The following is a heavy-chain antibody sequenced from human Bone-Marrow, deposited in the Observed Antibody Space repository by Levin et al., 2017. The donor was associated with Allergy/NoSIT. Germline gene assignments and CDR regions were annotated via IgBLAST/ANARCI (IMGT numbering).Heavy chain of an antibody. CDR3: AREGSTFDY. Sequence: GESLKISCAASGFTFSSYGMHWVRQAPGKGLEWVAVIWYDGSNKYYADSVKGRFTISRDNSKNTLYLQMNSLRAEDTAVYHCAREGSTFDYWGQGTLVTVSS. CDR2: IWYDGSNK. D-gene: IGHD2-2*01. J-gene: IGHJ4*02. V-gene: IGHV3-33*01. CDR1: GFTFSSYG.